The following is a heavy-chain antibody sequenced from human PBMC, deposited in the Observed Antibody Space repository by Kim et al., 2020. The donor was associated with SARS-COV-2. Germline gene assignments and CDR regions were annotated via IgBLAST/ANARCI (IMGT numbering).Heavy chain of an antibody. CDR3: AKAGLFGGVIVGYYFDY. J-gene: IGHJ4*02. V-gene: IGHV3-9*01. CDR2: ISWNSGSI. Sequence: GGSLRLSCAASGFTFDDYAMHWVRQAPGKGLEWVSGISWNSGSIGYADSVKGRFTISRDNAKNSLYLQMNSLRAEDTALYYCAKAGLFGGVIVGYYFDYWGQGTLVTVSS. CDR1: GFTFDDYA. D-gene: IGHD3-16*02.